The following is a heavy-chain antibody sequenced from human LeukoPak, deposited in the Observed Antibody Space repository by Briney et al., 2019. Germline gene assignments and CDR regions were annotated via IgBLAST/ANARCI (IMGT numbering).Heavy chain of an antibody. Sequence: GASVKVSCKASGYTFTSYGISWVRQAPGQGLEWMGWISAYNGNTNYAQKLQGRVTMTTDTSTSTAYMELRSLRSDDTAVYYCARVVAAAGIYYYGMDVWGQGTTVTVSS. CDR1: GYTFTSYG. CDR2: ISAYNGNT. D-gene: IGHD6-13*01. CDR3: ARVVAAAGIYYYGMDV. V-gene: IGHV1-18*01. J-gene: IGHJ6*02.